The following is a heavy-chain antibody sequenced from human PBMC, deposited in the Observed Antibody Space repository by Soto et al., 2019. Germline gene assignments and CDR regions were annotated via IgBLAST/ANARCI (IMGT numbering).Heavy chain of an antibody. CDR1: GFTFDNYA. V-gene: IGHV3-43D*04. J-gene: IGHJ6*04. Sequence: GGSLRLSCGASGFTFDNYAMHWVRQAPGKGLEWVSLISRAGDSTHYADSVRGRFTISRDNSKNSLYLQMSSLRGEDTALYYCVKKQCSSSSCYTKTHSTYYDYGMDVWGKGSTVTFSS. CDR2: ISRAGDST. D-gene: IGHD2-2*01. CDR3: VKKQCSSSSCYTKTHSTYYDYGMDV.